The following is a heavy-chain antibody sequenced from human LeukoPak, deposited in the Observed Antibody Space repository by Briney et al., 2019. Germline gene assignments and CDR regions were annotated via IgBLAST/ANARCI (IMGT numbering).Heavy chain of an antibody. J-gene: IGHJ4*02. CDR2: IYYSGDT. V-gene: IGHV4-59*01. CDR1: SGSITSYY. CDR3: AGPTRAPKF. Sequence: SETLSLTCTVSSGSITSYYWSCIRQPPGKGLEWIGYIYYSGDTNYNPSLKSRVAISLDASKNQCSLTLNSVTAADTAIYYCAGPTRAPKFWGQGTLVTVST.